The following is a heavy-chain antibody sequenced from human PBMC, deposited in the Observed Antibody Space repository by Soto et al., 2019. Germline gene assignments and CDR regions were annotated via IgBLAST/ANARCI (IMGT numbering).Heavy chain of an antibody. CDR2: MNPNSGNT. CDR3: AKSIRGLQGVHYYYGMDV. Sequence: QVQLVQSGAEVKKPGASVKVSCKASGYTFTSYDINWVRQATGQGLEWMGWMNPNSGNTGYAQKFQGRVTMTRNTSISTAYMELSSLRSEDTAVYYCAKSIRGLQGVHYYYGMDVWGQGTTVTVSS. J-gene: IGHJ6*02. D-gene: IGHD4-4*01. CDR1: GYTFTSYD. V-gene: IGHV1-8*01.